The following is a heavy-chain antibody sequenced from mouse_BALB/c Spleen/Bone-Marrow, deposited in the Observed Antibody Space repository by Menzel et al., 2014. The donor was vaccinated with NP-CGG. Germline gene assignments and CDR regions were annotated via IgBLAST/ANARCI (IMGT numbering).Heavy chain of an antibody. CDR2: IDPANGNT. D-gene: IGHD1-1*01. V-gene: IGHV14-3*02. Sequence: EVQLQQSGAELVKPGASVKLSCTASGFNIKDTYMHWVKQRPEQGLEWIGRIDPANGNTKYDPKFQGKATITAVTSSNTAYLHLSSLTSEDTAVYYCARYRYYGSSYAMDYWGQGTSVTVSS. CDR1: GFNIKDTY. J-gene: IGHJ4*01. CDR3: ARYRYYGSSYAMDY.